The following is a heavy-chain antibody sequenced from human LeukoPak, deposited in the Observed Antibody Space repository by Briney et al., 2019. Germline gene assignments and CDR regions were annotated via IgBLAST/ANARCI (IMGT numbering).Heavy chain of an antibody. D-gene: IGHD5-18*01. CDR3: ARGWIQLWPFDY. CDR2: ISSSGGSK. J-gene: IGHJ4*02. CDR1: GFTFSNYA. V-gene: IGHV3-23*01. Sequence: GSLRLSCAASGFTFSNYAMSWVRQAPGKGLEWVSTISSSGGSKYYAGSVKGRFTISRDNAKNSLYLQMNSLRAEDTAVYYCARGWIQLWPFDYWGQGTLVTVSS.